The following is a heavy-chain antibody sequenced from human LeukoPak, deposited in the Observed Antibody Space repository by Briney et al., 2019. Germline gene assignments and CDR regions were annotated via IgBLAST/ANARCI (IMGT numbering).Heavy chain of an antibody. J-gene: IGHJ4*02. V-gene: IGHV3-48*01. CDR2: ISASGSNI. Sequence: GGSLRPSCAASGFPFSSYSMNWVRQAPGKGLEWVSYISASGSNIYYLDSVKGRCTVSRDNAMNSLFLQMDRPRAEDTAVYYCVRVKGTYFDFWGRGTLVTVSS. CDR1: GFPFSSYS. CDR3: VRVKGTYFDF. D-gene: IGHD1-1*01.